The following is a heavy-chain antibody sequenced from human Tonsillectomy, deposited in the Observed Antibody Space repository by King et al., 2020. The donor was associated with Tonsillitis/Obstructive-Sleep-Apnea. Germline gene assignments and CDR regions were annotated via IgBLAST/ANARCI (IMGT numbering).Heavy chain of an antibody. CDR2: IWYDGSHK. V-gene: IGHV3-33*01. Sequence: VQLVESGGGVVQPGRSLRLSCAASGFTFSSYGMHWVRQAPGKGLEWVAVIWYDGSHKYYADSVKGRFTISRDNSKNTLYLQMNSLRAEETAVDYCARGMGYGDYKDAFDIWGQGTMVTVSS. CDR3: ARGMGYGDYKDAFDI. J-gene: IGHJ3*02. CDR1: GFTFSSYG. D-gene: IGHD4-17*01.